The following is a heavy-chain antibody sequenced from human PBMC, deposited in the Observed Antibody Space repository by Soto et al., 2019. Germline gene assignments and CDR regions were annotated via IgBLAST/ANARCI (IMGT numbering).Heavy chain of an antibody. CDR3: ARGLRYSYDQTDPHFDY. Sequence: GGSLRLSCAVSGFTFSSYSMNWVRQSPGKGLEWVSCISSSSSDIYYAGSVKGRFTISRDNAKNSLYLQMNGLRVEDTAVYYCARGLRYSYDQTDPHFDYWGQGTLVTV. CDR2: ISSSSSDI. CDR1: GFTFSSYS. J-gene: IGHJ4*02. D-gene: IGHD5-18*01. V-gene: IGHV3-21*01.